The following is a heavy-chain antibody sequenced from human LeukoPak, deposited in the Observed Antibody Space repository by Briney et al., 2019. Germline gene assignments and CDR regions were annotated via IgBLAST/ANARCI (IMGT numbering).Heavy chain of an antibody. J-gene: IGHJ3*02. CDR3: ARAYSSSSMAFDI. D-gene: IGHD6-6*01. CDR1: GGSISSSSFY. V-gene: IGHV4-39*01. Sequence: SETLSLTCTVSGGSISSSSFYWGWIRQPPGKGPEWIGTIFYSGSTYYNPSLRSRVTMSVDTSKNQFSLKLSSVTAADTAVYYCARAYSSSSMAFDIWGQGTMVTVSS. CDR2: IFYSGST.